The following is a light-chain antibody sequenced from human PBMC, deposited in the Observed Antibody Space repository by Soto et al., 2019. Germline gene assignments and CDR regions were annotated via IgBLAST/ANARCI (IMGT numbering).Light chain of an antibody. CDR2: EDN. J-gene: IGLJ3*02. CDR1: SGSIASNY. CDR3: QSYDSSNYWV. Sequence: QSVSESPGKTVTISCTRSSGSIASNYVQWYQQRPGSAPTTVIYEDNQRPSGVPDRFSGSIDSSSNSASLTISGLKTEDEADYYCQSYDSSNYWVFGGGTKLTVL. V-gene: IGLV6-57*03.